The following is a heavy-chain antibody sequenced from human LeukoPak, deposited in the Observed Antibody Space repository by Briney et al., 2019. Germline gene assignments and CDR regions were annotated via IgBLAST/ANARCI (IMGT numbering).Heavy chain of an antibody. CDR1: GFTFSSYS. V-gene: IGHV3-48*04. Sequence: GGSLRLSCAASGFTFSSYSMNWVRQAPGKGLEWVSYISSSGSTIYYADSVRGRFTISRDNAKNSLYLQMNSLRAEDTAVYYCARTGGSGSYYNSYYYYGMDVWGQGTTVTVSS. D-gene: IGHD3-10*01. J-gene: IGHJ6*02. CDR3: ARTGGSGSYYNSYYYYGMDV. CDR2: ISSSGSTI.